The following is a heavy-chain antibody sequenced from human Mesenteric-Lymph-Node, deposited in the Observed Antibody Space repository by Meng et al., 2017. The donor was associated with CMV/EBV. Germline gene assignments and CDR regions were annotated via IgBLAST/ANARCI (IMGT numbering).Heavy chain of an antibody. Sequence: ASVKVSCKASGYTFTNSGINWVRQAPGQGLEWMGWISAYNGHTNYAQKLQGRVTMTTDTSTSTAYMELRSLRSDDTAVYYCARDRSMGTEPASDYWGQGTLVTVSS. D-gene: IGHD5-24*01. CDR3: ARDRSMGTEPASDY. CDR1: GYTFTNSG. V-gene: IGHV1-18*01. CDR2: ISAYNGHT. J-gene: IGHJ4*02.